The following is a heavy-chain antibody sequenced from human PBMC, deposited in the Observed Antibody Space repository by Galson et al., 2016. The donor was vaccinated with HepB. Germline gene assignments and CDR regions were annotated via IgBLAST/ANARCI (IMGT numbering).Heavy chain of an antibody. CDR2: ISYDGGNK. J-gene: IGHJ3*02. CDR1: GFTFSDYG. D-gene: IGHD1-26*01. V-gene: IGHV3-30*18. CDR3: AKDQFGGSSYGGNDVFDI. Sequence: SLRLSCAASGFTFSDYGMHWVRQAPGKGLEWVAVISYDGGNKYYADSVKGRFTISRDNSKNTLYLQMNSLRAEDTAVYYCAKDQFGGSSYGGNDVFDILGQGTMVTVSS.